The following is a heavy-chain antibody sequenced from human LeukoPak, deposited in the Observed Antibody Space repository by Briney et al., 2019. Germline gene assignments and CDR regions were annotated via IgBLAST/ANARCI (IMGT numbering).Heavy chain of an antibody. CDR3: ARDLDY. Sequence: SETLSLTCTVSGGSISSYYWSWIRQTPGKGLEWIGDIYYSGSTYYNPSLKSRVTISVDTSKNQFSLKLSSVTAADTAVYYCARDLDYWGQGTLVTVSS. CDR1: GGSISSYY. V-gene: IGHV4-59*12. CDR2: IYYSGST. J-gene: IGHJ4*02.